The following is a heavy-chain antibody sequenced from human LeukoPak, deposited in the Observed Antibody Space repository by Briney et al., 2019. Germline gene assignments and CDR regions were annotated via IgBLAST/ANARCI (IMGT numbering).Heavy chain of an antibody. CDR2: ISGSGGNT. D-gene: IGHD3-22*01. CDR3: AKSESITMIGVIITPFDY. V-gene: IGHV3-23*01. CDR1: GFTFSSYA. J-gene: IGHJ4*02. Sequence: GGSLRLSCAASGFTFSSYAMSWVRQPPGKGLEWVSAISGSGGNTYYADSVKGRFTISRDNSKNTLDLQMNSLGADDTAVYYCAKSESITMIGVIITPFDYWGQGTLVTVSS.